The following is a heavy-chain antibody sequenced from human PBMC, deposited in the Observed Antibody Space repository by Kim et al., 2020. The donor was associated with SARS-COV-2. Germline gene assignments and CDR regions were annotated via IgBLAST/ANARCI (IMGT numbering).Heavy chain of an antibody. V-gene: IGHV3-53*01. Sequence: GGSLRLSCAASGFTVSSNYMSWVRQAPGKGLEWVSVIYSGGSTYYADSVKGRFTISRDNSKNTLYLQMNSLRAEDTAVYYCARSPGGLRFLEYYYYGMDVWGQGTTVTVSS. CDR3: ARSPGGLRFLEYYYYGMDV. CDR2: IYSGGST. J-gene: IGHJ6*02. D-gene: IGHD3-3*01. CDR1: GFTVSSNY.